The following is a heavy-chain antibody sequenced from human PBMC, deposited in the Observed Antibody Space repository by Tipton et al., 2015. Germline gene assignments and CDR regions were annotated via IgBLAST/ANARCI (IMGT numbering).Heavy chain of an antibody. CDR2: IYYSGTA. D-gene: IGHD4-23*01. CDR3: ARARGRHGGLFDS. V-gene: IGHV4-31*03. J-gene: IGHJ4*02. CDR1: GVSIGSGGYY. Sequence: TLSLTCTVSGVSIGSGGYYWSWIRQHPGKGLEWIGYIYYSGTAYYNPSLKSRVIISVDTSKNQFSLKMSSVTASDTAVYYCARARGRHGGLFDSWGQGILVTVSS.